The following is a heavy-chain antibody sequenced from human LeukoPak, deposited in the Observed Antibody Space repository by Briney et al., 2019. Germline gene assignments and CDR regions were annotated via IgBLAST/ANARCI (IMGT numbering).Heavy chain of an antibody. CDR3: VRDLGGRSGH. D-gene: IGHD1-26*01. Sequence: GGSLRLSCAASGFTFSSNWMHWVRQAPGKGLVWVSSINEDGSTTNYADSVKGRSTMFRDNAKNTLYLQMNSLRAEDTAVYYCVRDLGGRSGHWGQGTLVTVSS. CDR1: GFTFSSNW. CDR2: INEDGSTT. V-gene: IGHV3-74*01. J-gene: IGHJ4*02.